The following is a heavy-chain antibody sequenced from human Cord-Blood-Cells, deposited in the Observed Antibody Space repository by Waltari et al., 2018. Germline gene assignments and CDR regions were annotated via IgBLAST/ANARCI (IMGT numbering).Heavy chain of an antibody. J-gene: IGHJ4*02. CDR3: AAAPIAVPFFFFDY. D-gene: IGHD6-19*01. V-gene: IGHV1-58*01. Sequence: QMQLVQSGPEVKKPGTSVKVSCKASGFTFTSSAVQWVRQARGQRLEWIGWIVVGSGNTNYAQKFEERVTITRAMSTSTACMGLSSLRSEDTAVYYCAAAPIAVPFFFFDYWGQGTLVTVSS. CDR2: IVVGSGNT. CDR1: GFTFTSSA.